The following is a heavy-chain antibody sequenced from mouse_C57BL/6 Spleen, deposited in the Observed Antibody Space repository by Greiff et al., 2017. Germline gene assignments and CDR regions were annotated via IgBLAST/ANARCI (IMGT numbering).Heavy chain of an antibody. V-gene: IGHV1-81*01. CDR1: GYTFTSYG. D-gene: IGHD1-1*01. CDR3: ARKGIDGSSYIGFDY. J-gene: IGHJ2*01. Sequence: VQRVQPGAELARPGASVKLSCKASGYTFTSYGISWVKQRTGQGLEWIGEIYPRSGNTYYNEKFKGKATLTADKSSSTAYMQLRSLTSEDSAVYVCARKGIDGSSYIGFDYWGQGTTLTVSS. CDR2: IYPRSGNT.